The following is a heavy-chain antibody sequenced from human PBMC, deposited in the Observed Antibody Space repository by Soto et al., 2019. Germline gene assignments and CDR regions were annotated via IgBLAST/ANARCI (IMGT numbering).Heavy chain of an antibody. D-gene: IGHD1-1*01. Sequence: SETLSLTCTVSGGSISSYYWSWIRQPPGKGLEWIGYIYYSGSTNYNPSLKSRVTISVDTSKNQFSLKLSSVTAADTAVYYCAREEKRNDQKPLYYYYGMEVWGQGTTVTVSS. CDR1: GGSISSYY. V-gene: IGHV4-59*01. CDR3: AREEKRNDQKPLYYYYGMEV. CDR2: IYYSGST. J-gene: IGHJ6*02.